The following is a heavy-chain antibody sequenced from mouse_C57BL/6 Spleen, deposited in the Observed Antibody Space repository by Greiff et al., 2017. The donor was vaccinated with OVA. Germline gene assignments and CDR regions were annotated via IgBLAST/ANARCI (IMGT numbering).Heavy chain of an antibody. CDR3: TNPLSYCGSSYDC. J-gene: IGHJ2*01. V-gene: IGHV1-15*01. CDR2: IDPETGGT. Sequence: VQVVESGAELVRPGASVTLSCKASGYTFTDYEMHWVKQTPVHGLEWIGAIDPETGGTAYNQKFKGKAILTADKYSSTAYMERRSLTSEDSAVYYCTNPLSYCGSSYDCWGQSTTLTVSS. CDR1: GYTFTDYE. D-gene: IGHD1-1*01.